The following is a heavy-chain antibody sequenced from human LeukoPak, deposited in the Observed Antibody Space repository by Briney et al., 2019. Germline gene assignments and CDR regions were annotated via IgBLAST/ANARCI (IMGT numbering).Heavy chain of an antibody. Sequence: SVKVSCKASGGTFSSYAISWVRQAPGQGLEWMGRIIPILGIANYAQKFQGRVTITADKSTSTAYMELSSLRSEDTAVYYCARGLGYGGPGYFDYWGQGTLVTVSS. D-gene: IGHD4-23*01. CDR3: ARGLGYGGPGYFDY. V-gene: IGHV1-69*04. CDR1: GGTFSSYA. CDR2: IIPILGIA. J-gene: IGHJ4*02.